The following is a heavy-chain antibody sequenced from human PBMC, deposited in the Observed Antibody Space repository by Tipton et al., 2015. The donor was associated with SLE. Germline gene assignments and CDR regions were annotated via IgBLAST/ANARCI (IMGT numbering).Heavy chain of an antibody. CDR3: ARDGGPWTWFDP. CDR2: IYYSGST. CDR1: AGPISSYY. Sequence: TLSLTCTVSAGPISSYYWSWIRQPPGKGLEWIGYIYYSGSTNYNPSLKSRVTISVDTSKNQFSLKLSSVTAADTAVYYCARDGGPWTWFDPWGQGTLVTVSS. V-gene: IGHV4-59*01. D-gene: IGHD3-16*01. J-gene: IGHJ5*02.